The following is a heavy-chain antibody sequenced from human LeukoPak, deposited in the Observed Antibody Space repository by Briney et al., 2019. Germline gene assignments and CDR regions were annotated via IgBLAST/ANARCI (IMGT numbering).Heavy chain of an antibody. Sequence: PGGSLRLSCAASGFTFSNYAMSWVRQAPGKGLEWISAVSGSGDRTYYAGSVKGRFTISRDNSKNIVYLRMNSLRAEDTAVYYCARDLGYCTNGVCHTRFDYWGQGTLVAVSS. D-gene: IGHD2-8*01. CDR1: GFTFSNYA. CDR3: ARDLGYCTNGVCHTRFDY. J-gene: IGHJ4*02. CDR2: VSGSGDRT. V-gene: IGHV3-23*01.